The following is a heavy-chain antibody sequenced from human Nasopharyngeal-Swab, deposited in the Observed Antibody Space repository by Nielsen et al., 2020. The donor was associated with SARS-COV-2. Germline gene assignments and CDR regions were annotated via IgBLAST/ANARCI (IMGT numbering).Heavy chain of an antibody. Sequence: LSLTCAASGFTFSNYWMNWVRQAPGKGLEWVAKIKQDGSEKYYVDSVKGRFTISRDNAKNSLYLQMDSLRAEDTAVYYCATAGGWYFDYWGQGTLVTVSS. D-gene: IGHD6-19*01. V-gene: IGHV3-7*03. CDR3: ATAGGWYFDY. J-gene: IGHJ4*02. CDR1: GFTFSNYW. CDR2: IKQDGSEK.